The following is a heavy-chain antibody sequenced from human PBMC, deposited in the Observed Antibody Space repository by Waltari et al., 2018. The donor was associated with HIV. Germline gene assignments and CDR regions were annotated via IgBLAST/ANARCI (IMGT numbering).Heavy chain of an antibody. CDR3: ARARYCSSISCSYFDD. Sequence: EVQLVESGGGLVQSGGSLRLYCAVPGLSFGGIWLSWVRQAPGKGVEWVANKKEDGSEKYYVDSVKGRFTISRDNAKNSLYLQMNSLRAEDTAMYYCARARYCSSISCSYFDDWGQGTLVTVSS. V-gene: IGHV3-7*01. CDR2: KKEDGSEK. CDR1: GLSFGGIW. J-gene: IGHJ4*02. D-gene: IGHD2-2*01.